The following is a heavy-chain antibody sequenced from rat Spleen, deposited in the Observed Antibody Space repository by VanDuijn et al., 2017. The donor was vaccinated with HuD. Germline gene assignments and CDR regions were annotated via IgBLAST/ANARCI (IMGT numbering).Heavy chain of an antibody. V-gene: IGHV5-27*01. Sequence: EVQLVESGGGLVQPGRSLKLSCAASGFTFSNYGMAWVRQAPTKGLEWVASITNSGGSAYYRDSVKGRFTISRDKAKSTLYLQMDSLRSEDTATYYCTTDWTYYWFFDFWGPGTMVTVSS. CDR2: ITNSGGSA. J-gene: IGHJ1*01. CDR3: TTDWTYYWFFDF. CDR1: GFTFSNYG.